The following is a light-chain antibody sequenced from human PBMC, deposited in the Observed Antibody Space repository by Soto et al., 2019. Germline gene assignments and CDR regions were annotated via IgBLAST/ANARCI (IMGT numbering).Light chain of an antibody. CDR3: SSYTISRIRV. Sequence: QSVLTQPASVSGSPGQSITISCTGSSSDIGAYNYVSWYQQHPGKAPKLMIHDVTNRPSGVSYRFSGSKSGSTASLTISGLQAEDEADYYCSSYTISRIRVFGGGTKLTVL. CDR1: SSDIGAYNY. J-gene: IGLJ3*02. CDR2: DVT. V-gene: IGLV2-14*01.